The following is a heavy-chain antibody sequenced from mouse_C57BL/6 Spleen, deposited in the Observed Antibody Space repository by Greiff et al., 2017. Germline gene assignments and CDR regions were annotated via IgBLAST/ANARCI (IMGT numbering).Heavy chain of an antibody. D-gene: IGHD4-1*01. CDR1: GYAFSSYW. CDR3: ARWDWDDAMDY. V-gene: IGHV1-80*01. CDR2: IYPGDGDT. J-gene: IGHJ4*01. Sequence: QVQLQQSGAELVKPGASVKISCKASGYAFSSYWMNWVKQRPGKGLEWIGQIYPGDGDTNYNGKFKGKATLTADKSSSTAYMQLSSLTSEDSAVYFCARWDWDDAMDYWGQGTSVTVSS.